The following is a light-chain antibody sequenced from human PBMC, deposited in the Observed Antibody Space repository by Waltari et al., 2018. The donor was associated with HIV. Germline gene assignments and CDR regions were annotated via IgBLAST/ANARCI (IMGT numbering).Light chain of an antibody. CDR3: YSTDDSGNPLAV. CDR2: EDN. V-gene: IGLV3-10*01. Sequence: SYELTQPPSVSVSPGQTARITCSGDALPRKYAFWYQQKSGQAPVLVIYEDNRRTSGIPGRFSGSSSGTMATLTISGAQVEDEGDYYCYSTDDSGNPLAVFGGGTQLTVL. CDR1: ALPRKY. J-gene: IGLJ7*01.